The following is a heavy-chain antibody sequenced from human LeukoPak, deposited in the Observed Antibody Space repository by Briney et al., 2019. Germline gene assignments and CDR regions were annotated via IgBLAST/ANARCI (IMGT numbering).Heavy chain of an antibody. J-gene: IGHJ4*02. D-gene: IGHD3-9*01. CDR1: GFTFSSYE. CDR3: ARYVLRYFDWLPYFDY. V-gene: IGHV3-48*03. CDR2: ISCSGSTI. Sequence: GGSLRLSCAASGFTFSSYEMNWVPQAPGKGLEWVSYISCSGSTIYYADSVKGRFTNSRDNTKNSLYLKMNSLRAEDTAVYYCARYVLRYFDWLPYFDYWGQGTLVTVSS.